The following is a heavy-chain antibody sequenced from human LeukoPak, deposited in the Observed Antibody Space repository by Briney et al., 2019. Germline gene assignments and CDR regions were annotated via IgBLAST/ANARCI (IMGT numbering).Heavy chain of an antibody. CDR1: GYTFTGYY. V-gene: IGHV1-2*02. CDR2: INPNSGGT. CDR3: AKDRRYSTSGWFDP. D-gene: IGHD6-6*01. Sequence: ASVKVSCKASGYTFTGYYMHWVRQAPGQGLEWMGWINPNSGGTNYAQKFQGRVTMTRDTSISTAYMELSRLRSDDTAVYYCAKDRRYSTSGWFDPWGQGTLVTVSS. J-gene: IGHJ5*02.